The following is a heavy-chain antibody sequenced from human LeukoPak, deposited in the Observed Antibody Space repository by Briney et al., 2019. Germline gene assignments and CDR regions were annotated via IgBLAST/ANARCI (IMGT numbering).Heavy chain of an antibody. V-gene: IGHV1-18*01. D-gene: IGHD3-10*01. J-gene: IGHJ4*02. Sequence: GASVKVSCKASGYTFTSYGISWVRQAPGQGLEWMGWISAYNGNTNYAQKLQGRVTMTTDTSTSTAYMELRSLRSDDTAVYYCARRVGCLTMVRGADFDYWGQGTLVTVSS. CDR2: ISAYNGNT. CDR1: GYTFTSYG. CDR3: ARRVGCLTMVRGADFDY.